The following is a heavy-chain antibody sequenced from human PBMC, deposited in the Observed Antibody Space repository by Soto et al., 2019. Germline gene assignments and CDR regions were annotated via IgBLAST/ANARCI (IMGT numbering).Heavy chain of an antibody. CDR3: AREVGYGDYYFDY. CDR2: IYHSGST. V-gene: IGHV4-30-2*01. J-gene: IGHJ4*02. CDR1: GGSISSRGYS. Sequence: QLQLQESGSGLVKPSQTLSLTCAVSGGSISSRGYSWNWIRQPPGKGLEWIGYIYHSGSTYYNPSLKSRVTISGDRSKNQFSLKVTSVTAADTAVYYCAREVGYGDYYFDYWGQGTLVTVSS. D-gene: IGHD4-17*01.